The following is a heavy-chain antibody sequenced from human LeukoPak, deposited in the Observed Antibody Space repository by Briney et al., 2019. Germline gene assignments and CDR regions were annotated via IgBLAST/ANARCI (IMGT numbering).Heavy chain of an antibody. D-gene: IGHD5-12*01. CDR2: IKSKTDGATT. CDR1: GFTFSNAW. V-gene: IGHV3-15*01. CDR3: TTADIVAPAFEY. J-gene: IGHJ4*02. Sequence: GQSLTLAWAASGFTFSNAWMSWVRHPPGKGLDWDGRIKSKTDGATTDYAAPVKGRFTISRDDSKNTMYLQMNSLKTEQTVVYYWTTADIVAPAFEYWGQGTLVTVSS.